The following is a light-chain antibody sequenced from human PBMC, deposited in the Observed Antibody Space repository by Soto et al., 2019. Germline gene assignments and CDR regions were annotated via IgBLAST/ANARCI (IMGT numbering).Light chain of an antibody. CDR3: QQYNSYPLT. V-gene: IGKV1-5*01. CDR2: DAS. Sequence: DIPMTQSPSTLSASVGDRVTITCRASQSITSWLAWYQQKPGKAPKLLIYDASSLESGVPSRFSGSGSGTEFTLTISSLQPDDFATYYCQQYNSYPLTFGGGTKVEIK. CDR1: QSITSW. J-gene: IGKJ4*01.